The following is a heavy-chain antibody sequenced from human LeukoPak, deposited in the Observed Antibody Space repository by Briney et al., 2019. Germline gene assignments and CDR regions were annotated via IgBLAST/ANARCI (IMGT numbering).Heavy chain of an antibody. CDR3: AKDRTVGASYWYFDL. CDR2: ISASGGDT. Sequence: SGGSLRLSCAASGFISSTYSFGWVRQAPGKGLEWVSGISASGGDTFYADSVKGRFTISRDSSKNTLFLQMNTLRAEDTAVYYCAKDRTVGASYWYFDLWGRGTLVTVSS. D-gene: IGHD1-26*01. CDR1: GFISSTYS. V-gene: IGHV3-23*01. J-gene: IGHJ2*01.